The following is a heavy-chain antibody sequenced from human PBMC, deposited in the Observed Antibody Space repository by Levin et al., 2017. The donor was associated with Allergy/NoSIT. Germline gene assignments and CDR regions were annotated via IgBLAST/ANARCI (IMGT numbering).Heavy chain of an antibody. D-gene: IGHD4-23*01. CDR2: IKSKSDGGTT. Sequence: PGESLKISCAGSGFTFSDAWMSWVRQAPGKGLEWVGRIKSKSDGGTTEDAAPVKGRFTISRDDSKNTLYLQMNSLKTEDTAVYYCTTEIRWSPVDLDHWGQGTLVTVST. J-gene: IGHJ4*02. CDR3: TTEIRWSPVDLDH. CDR1: GFTFSDAW. V-gene: IGHV3-15*01.